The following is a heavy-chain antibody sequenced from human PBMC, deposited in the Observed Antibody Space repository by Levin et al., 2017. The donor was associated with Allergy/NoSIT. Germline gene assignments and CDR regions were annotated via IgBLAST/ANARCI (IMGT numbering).Heavy chain of an antibody. D-gene: IGHD2/OR15-2a*01. CDR2: ISSGSTTI. CDR1: GFAFSTYT. J-gene: IGHJ3*02. CDR3: ARMKRNIRHGFDI. V-gene: IGHV3-48*02. Sequence: GESLKISCAASGFAFSTYTMNWVRQAPGKGLEWISKISSGSTTIDYADSVKGRFTTSTDNARDSLYLQMNSLRDEDTAVYFYARMKRNIRHGFDIWGQGTMVTVAS.